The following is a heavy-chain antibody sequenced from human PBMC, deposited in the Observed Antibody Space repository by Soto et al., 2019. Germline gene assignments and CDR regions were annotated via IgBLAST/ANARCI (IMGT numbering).Heavy chain of an antibody. CDR1: GFTFSSYS. D-gene: IGHD2-21*02. J-gene: IGHJ4*02. CDR3: ARDSNPLVVVTAAPEFDY. CDR2: ISSSSSYI. V-gene: IGHV3-21*01. Sequence: PGGSLRLSCAASGFTFSSYSINWVRHAPWKGLEWVSSISSSSSYIYYADSVKGRFTISRDNAKNSLYLQMNSLRAEDTAVYYCARDSNPLVVVTAAPEFDYWGQGTLVTVSS.